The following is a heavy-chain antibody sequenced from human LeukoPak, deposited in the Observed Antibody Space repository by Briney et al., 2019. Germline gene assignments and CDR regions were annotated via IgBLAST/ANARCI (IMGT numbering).Heavy chain of an antibody. CDR2: INPSGGST. D-gene: IGHD6-6*01. Sequence: ASVTVSCKASGYTFTSYFMHWVRQTPGQGLEWMGIINPSGGSTSYAQKFQGRVTMTRDTSTSTVYMELSSLRSEDTAVYYCARTAGRTFDYWGQGTLVTVSS. J-gene: IGHJ4*02. CDR1: GYTFTSYF. V-gene: IGHV1-46*01. CDR3: ARTAGRTFDY.